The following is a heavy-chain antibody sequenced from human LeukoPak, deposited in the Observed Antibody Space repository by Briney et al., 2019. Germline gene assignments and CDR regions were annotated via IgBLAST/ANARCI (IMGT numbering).Heavy chain of an antibody. V-gene: IGHV3-48*01. J-gene: IGHJ4*02. CDR3: ASGVSSTSCYVDY. CDR2: ISSSGSTI. Sequence: GSLRLSCAASGFTFSSYSMNWVRQAPGKGLEWVSYISSSGSTIYYADSVKGRFTISRDNAKNSLYLQMNSLRAEDTAVYYCASGVSSTSCYVDYWGQGTLVTVSS. CDR1: GFTFSSYS. D-gene: IGHD2-2*01.